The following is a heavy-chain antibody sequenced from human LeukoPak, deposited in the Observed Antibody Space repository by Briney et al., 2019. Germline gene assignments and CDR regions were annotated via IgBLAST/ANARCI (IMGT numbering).Heavy chain of an antibody. CDR2: VFYNGAT. J-gene: IGHJ6*02. CDR3: ARGVSYGARYYYYGMDV. Sequence: SETLSLTCIVSGGSISSSIYYWAWVRQPPGKGLEWIGTVFYNGATQYSPSLRSRVTISIDTSTNQFSLKLTSVTAADTALYYCARGVSYGARYYYYGMDVWGQGTTVTVSS. V-gene: IGHV4-39*07. D-gene: IGHD4-17*01. CDR1: GGSISSSIYY.